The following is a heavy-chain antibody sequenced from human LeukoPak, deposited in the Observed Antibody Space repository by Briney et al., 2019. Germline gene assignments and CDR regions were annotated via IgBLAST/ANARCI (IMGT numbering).Heavy chain of an antibody. CDR1: GYSISSGYY. V-gene: IGHV4-38-2*02. J-gene: IGHJ4*02. CDR2: IYHSGNT. CDR3: AREGYFGSGSYYTSPLDY. D-gene: IGHD3-10*01. Sequence: SETLSLTCIVSGYSISSGYYWGWIRQPPGKGLEWIGNIYHSGNTYYNPSLKSRVTISVDTSKSQFSLKLSSVTAADTAVYYCAREGYFGSGSYYTSPLDYWGQGTLVTVSS.